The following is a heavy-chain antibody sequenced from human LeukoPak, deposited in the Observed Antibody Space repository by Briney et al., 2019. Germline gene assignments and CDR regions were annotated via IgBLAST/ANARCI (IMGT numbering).Heavy chain of an antibody. D-gene: IGHD4-17*01. Sequence: GGSLRLSCAASGFTFSSYAMSWVRQAPGKGLEWVSAISGSGGSTYYADSVKGRFTISRDNAKNSLYLQMNSLRAEDTAVYYCARDSVAAVTIDYWGQGTLVTVSS. CDR2: ISGSGGST. J-gene: IGHJ4*02. CDR1: GFTFSSYA. V-gene: IGHV3-23*01. CDR3: ARDSVAAVTIDY.